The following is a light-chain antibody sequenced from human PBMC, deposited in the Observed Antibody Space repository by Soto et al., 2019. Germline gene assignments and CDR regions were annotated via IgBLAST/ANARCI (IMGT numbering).Light chain of an antibody. CDR3: QQRSNWPPIT. CDR1: QSVSSY. CDR2: DAS. J-gene: IGKJ5*01. V-gene: IGKV3-11*01. Sequence: EIVFTPYTATLSLSPGERATLSCRASQSVSSYLAWYQQKPGQAPRLLIYDASNRATGIPARFSGSGSGTDFTLTISSLEPEDFAVYYCQQRSNWPPITFGQGTRLEI.